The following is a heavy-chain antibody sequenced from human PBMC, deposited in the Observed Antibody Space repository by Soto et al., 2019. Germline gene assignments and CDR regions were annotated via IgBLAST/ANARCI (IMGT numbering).Heavy chain of an antibody. Sequence: QVQLVQSGAEVKKPGASVKVSCKASGYTFTNYGISWVRQAPGQGLEWMGWISAYNGNTNYAQNLQGRVTMTADTSTSTAYMELRSLRSDDTAVYYCARDRQQKLLVYYYYGMDVWGQGTTVTVSS. CDR1: GYTFTNYG. D-gene: IGHD6-13*01. CDR2: ISAYNGNT. J-gene: IGHJ6*02. CDR3: ARDRQQKLLVYYYYGMDV. V-gene: IGHV1-18*01.